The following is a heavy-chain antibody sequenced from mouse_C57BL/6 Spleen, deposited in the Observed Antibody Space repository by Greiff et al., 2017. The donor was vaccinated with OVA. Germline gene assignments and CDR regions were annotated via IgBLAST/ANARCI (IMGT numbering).Heavy chain of an antibody. J-gene: IGHJ2*01. CDR3: ARWGGNYPKENYFDY. CDR1: GYTFTSYG. CDR2: IYPRSGNT. Sequence: VQLQQSGAELARPGASVKPSCKASGYTFTSYGISWVKQRTGQGLEWIGEIYPRSGNTYYNEKFKGKATLTADKSSSTAYMELRSLTSEDSAVYFCARWGGNYPKENYFDYWGQGTTLTVSS. V-gene: IGHV1-81*01. D-gene: IGHD2-1*01.